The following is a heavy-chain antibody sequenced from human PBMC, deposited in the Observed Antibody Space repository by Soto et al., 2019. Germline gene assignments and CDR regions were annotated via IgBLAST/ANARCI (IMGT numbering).Heavy chain of an antibody. CDR2: ISTYNGNTNT. J-gene: IGHJ5*02. V-gene: IGHV1-18*04. D-gene: IGHD1-1*01. CDR1: GYTFTAYS. CDR3: ARGGQKNVYTSIGP. Sequence: ASVKVSCKASGYTFTAYSMHWVRQAPGQGLEWMGWISTYNGNTNTYHKKRFQGRFTMISDSASNTAYMELRSLTPDDTAVYYCARGGQKNVYTSIGPWGQGTLVTVSS.